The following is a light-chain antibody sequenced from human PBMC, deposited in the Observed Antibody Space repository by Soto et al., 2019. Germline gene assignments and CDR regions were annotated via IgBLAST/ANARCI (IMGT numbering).Light chain of an antibody. Sequence: EILMTQSPATLSVYPGERATLSCRASQSVSSNLAWYQQKPGQAPRLLISGASTRATGIPARFSGSGSGTEFTLTISSLQSEDFAVYSCQQYNNWPWTFGQGTRVEIK. V-gene: IGKV3-15*01. J-gene: IGKJ1*01. CDR1: QSVSSN. CDR3: QQYNNWPWT. CDR2: GAS.